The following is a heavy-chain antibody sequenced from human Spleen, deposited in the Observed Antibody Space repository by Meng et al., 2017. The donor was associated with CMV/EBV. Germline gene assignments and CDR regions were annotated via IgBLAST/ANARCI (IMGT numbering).Heavy chain of an antibody. J-gene: IGHJ4*02. V-gene: IGHV3-48*03. CDR1: RFTFSTFE. CDR3: AMQYSSGWYRGYFDY. CDR2: ITGSGNTI. Sequence: GESLKISCAASRFTFSTFEMNWVRQAPGKGLEWVSYITGSGNTIYYADSVKGRFTISRDNAKNSLYLQMNSLRAEDTAVYYCAMQYSSGWYRGYFDYWGQGTLVTVSS. D-gene: IGHD6-19*01.